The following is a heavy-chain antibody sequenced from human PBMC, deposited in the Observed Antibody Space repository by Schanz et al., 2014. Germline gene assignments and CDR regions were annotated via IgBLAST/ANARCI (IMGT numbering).Heavy chain of an antibody. CDR3: GRGFSRSYIDF. CDR1: GYTLSAYS. J-gene: IGHJ4*02. CDR2: MNPDSGNT. V-gene: IGHV1-8*02. Sequence: QVQLVQSGTQVKKPGASVKVSCKASGYTLSAYSLHWVRQAPGQGLEWMGWMNPDSGNTGYAQKFQGRVTMTRNTSISTAYMELSSLRSEDTAVYYCGRGFSRSYIDFWGQGTLVTVSS. D-gene: IGHD6-6*01.